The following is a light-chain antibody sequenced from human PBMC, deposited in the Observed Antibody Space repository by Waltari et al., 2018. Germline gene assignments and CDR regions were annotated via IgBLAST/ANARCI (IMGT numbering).Light chain of an antibody. CDR1: QSVGRY. CDR3: QNHERLPAM. V-gene: IGKV3-20*01. J-gene: IGKJ1*01. CDR2: GAS. Sequence: EIVLTQSPGTLSLSPGESATLSCRASQSVGRYLAWYQQKPGQAPRLLIYGASSRATGIPDRFSGSGSGTDFSLTISRLEPEDFAVYYCQNHERLPAMFGQGTKVEIK.